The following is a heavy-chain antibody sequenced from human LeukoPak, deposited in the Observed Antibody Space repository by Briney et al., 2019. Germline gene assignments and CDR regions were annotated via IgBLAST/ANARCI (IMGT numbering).Heavy chain of an antibody. V-gene: IGHV1-46*01. D-gene: IGHD6-6*01. CDR1: GYIFSSYH. CDR2: VNPGGGST. Sequence: ASVKVSCKASGYIFSSYHIHWVRQAPGQGLEWMGIVNPGGGSTSYAQKFQGRVPMTRDTSTSTVYMELRSLRSEDTAVYYCAREGTFGYSSSSTDYWGQGTLVTVSS. J-gene: IGHJ4*02. CDR3: AREGTFGYSSSSTDY.